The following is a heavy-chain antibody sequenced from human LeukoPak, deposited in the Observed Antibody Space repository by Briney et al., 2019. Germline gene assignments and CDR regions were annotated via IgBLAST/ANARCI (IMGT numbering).Heavy chain of an antibody. D-gene: IGHD3-3*01. V-gene: IGHV4-4*07. CDR3: ARVRFGPGGELFDY. J-gene: IGHJ4*02. CDR1: GGYISPYY. CDR2: VCTSGTT. Sequence: SETLSLTCTVSGGYISPYYWSWIRQPAGKGLEWIGRVCTSGTTNYNPSLKSRVTMSVDASKNQFSLKLTSVTAADTAVYFCARVRFGPGGELFDYWGQGTLVTVSS.